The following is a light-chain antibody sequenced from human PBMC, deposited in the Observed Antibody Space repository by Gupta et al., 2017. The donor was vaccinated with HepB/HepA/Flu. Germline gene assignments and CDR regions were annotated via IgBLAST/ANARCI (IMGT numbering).Light chain of an antibody. CDR2: DDT. Sequence: SYVLTQPPSVSVAPGKTARITCGGNNIGSKSVHWYQQRPGQAPLLVIYDDTDRPSGIPERFSGSNSGNTATLTISRVEAGDEADYYCQVWDSRTDHPVVFGGGTKLTVL. CDR1: NIGSKS. V-gene: IGLV3-21*03. CDR3: QVWDSRTDHPVV. J-gene: IGLJ2*01.